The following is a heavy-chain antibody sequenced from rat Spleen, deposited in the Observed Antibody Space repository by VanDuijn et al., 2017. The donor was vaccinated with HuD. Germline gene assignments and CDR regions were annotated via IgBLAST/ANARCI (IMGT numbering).Heavy chain of an antibody. CDR3: AGAGYLRDWYFDF. V-gene: IGHV5-29*01. CDR1: GFTFSSFA. CDR2: ISSDGGRN. Sequence: EVQLVESGGCLVQPGRSLKLSCTASGFTFSSFAMAWVRQAPTKGLEWVATISSDGGRNFYRDSVKGRFTISSDDAKTTLYLQMDSLRSEDTATYYCAGAGYLRDWYFDFWGPGTMVTVSS. D-gene: IGHD2-2*01. J-gene: IGHJ1*01.